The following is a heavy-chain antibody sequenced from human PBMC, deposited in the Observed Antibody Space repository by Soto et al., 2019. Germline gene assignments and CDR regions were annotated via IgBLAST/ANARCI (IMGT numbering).Heavy chain of an antibody. J-gene: IGHJ6*02. V-gene: IGHV3-30-3*01. D-gene: IGHD6-19*01. Sequence: QVQLVESGGGVVQPGRSLRLSCAASGFTFSSYAMHWVRQAPGKGLEWVAVISYAGSNKYYADSGKGRFTISRDNSKNTLYLQMNSLRAEDTAVYYCARDPGIAVARTYYYYGMDVWGQGTTVTVAS. CDR2: ISYAGSNK. CDR3: ARDPGIAVARTYYYYGMDV. CDR1: GFTFSSYA.